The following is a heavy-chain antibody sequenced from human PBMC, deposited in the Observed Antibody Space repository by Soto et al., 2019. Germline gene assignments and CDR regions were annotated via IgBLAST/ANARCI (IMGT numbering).Heavy chain of an antibody. V-gene: IGHV4-39*01. D-gene: IGHD5-12*01. J-gene: IGHJ4*02. Sequence: PSETLSLTCTVSGGSISSSSYYWGWIRQPPGKGLEWIGSIYYSGSTYYNPSLKSRVTISVDTSKNQFSLKLSSVTAADTAVYYCASSKYSGYEVTFDYWGQGTLVTVSS. CDR3: ASSKYSGYEVTFDY. CDR2: IYYSGST. CDR1: GGSISSSSYY.